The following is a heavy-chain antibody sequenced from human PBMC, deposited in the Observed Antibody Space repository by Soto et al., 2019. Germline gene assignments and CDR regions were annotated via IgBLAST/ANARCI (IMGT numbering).Heavy chain of an antibody. D-gene: IGHD6-19*01. CDR1: GGSISSSSYY. CDR2: IYYSGST. J-gene: IGHJ6*02. CDR3: ARPYWVAVAGYYYYYGMDV. Sequence: SETLSLTCTVSGGSISSSSYYWGWIRQPPGKGLEWIGSIYYSGSTYYNPSLKSRVTISVDTSKNQFSLKLSSVTAADTAVYYCARPYWVAVAGYYYYYGMDVWGQGTTVTVSS. V-gene: IGHV4-39*01.